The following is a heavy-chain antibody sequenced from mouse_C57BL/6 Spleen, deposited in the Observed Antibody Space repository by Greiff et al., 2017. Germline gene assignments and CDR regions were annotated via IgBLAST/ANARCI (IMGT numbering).Heavy chain of an antibody. Sequence: QVQLQQPGAELVMPGASVKLSCKASGYTFTSSWMHWVKQRPGQGLEWIGEIDPSDSYTNYNQKFKGKSTLTVDKSSSTAYMQLSSLTSEDSAVYYCARSDGSMFAYGGQGTLGTVSA. J-gene: IGHJ3*01. CDR1: GYTFTSSW. D-gene: IGHD1-1*01. V-gene: IGHV1-69*01. CDR2: IDPSDSYT. CDR3: ARSDGSMFAY.